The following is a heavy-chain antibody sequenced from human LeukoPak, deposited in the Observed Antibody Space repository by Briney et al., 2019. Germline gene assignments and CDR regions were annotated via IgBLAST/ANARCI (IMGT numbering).Heavy chain of an antibody. D-gene: IGHD5-12*01. CDR3: ARPFEDSGYLEGFDY. Sequence: GESLKISCKGSGYSFTTYWIGWVRQMPGKGLEWMGIIYPGDSDTRYSPSFQGQVTISADKSISTAYLQWSSLKASDTAMYYCARPFEDSGYLEGFDYWGQGTLVTVSS. CDR1: GYSFTTYW. V-gene: IGHV5-51*01. CDR2: IYPGDSDT. J-gene: IGHJ4*02.